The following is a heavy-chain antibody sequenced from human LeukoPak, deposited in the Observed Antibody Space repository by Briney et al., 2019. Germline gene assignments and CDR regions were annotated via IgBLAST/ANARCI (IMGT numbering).Heavy chain of an antibody. CDR2: INHSGST. D-gene: IGHD4-23*01. J-gene: IGHJ3*02. CDR3: ALVVTLVNGDAFDI. Sequence: SETLSLTCAVYGGSFSGYYWSWIRQPPGKGLEWIGEINHSGSTNYNPSLKSRVTISVDTSKNQFSLKLSSVTAADTAVYYCALVVTLVNGDAFDIWGQGTMVTVSS. CDR1: GGSFSGYY. V-gene: IGHV4-34*01.